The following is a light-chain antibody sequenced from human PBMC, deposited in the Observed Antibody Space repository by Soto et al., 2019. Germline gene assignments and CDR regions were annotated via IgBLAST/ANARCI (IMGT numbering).Light chain of an antibody. J-gene: IGKJ1*01. V-gene: IGKV3-20*01. CDR1: QSVSSNY. CDR2: GAS. CDR3: QQYGSSPRT. Sequence: EIVLTQSPGNLSLYPGERATLSCRASQSVSSNYLSWYQQKPGQAPRLLIYGASGRDTGIPDRFSGSGSGTDFTLTISRMEPEDFAVYYCQQYGSSPRTFGQGTEVEIK.